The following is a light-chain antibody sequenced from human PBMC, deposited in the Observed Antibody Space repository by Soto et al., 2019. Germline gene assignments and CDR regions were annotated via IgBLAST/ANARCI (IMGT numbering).Light chain of an antibody. Sequence: DIQMAQTPATLSAFAGDRVTVTCRASQSVSSWVAWYQEKPGRGPKLLIYDASTWQSGVPSRFIGSGSGTEFTLTITSLQPDDFATYYCQHYNTYSPGTFGQGTKV. J-gene: IGKJ1*01. CDR1: QSVSSW. CDR3: QHYNTYSPGT. CDR2: DAS. V-gene: IGKV1-5*01.